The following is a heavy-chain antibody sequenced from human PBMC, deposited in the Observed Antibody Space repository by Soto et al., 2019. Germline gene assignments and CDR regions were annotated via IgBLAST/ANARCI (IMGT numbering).Heavy chain of an antibody. CDR2: IFPGDSDI. CDR1: GYSFTTYW. D-gene: IGHD5-12*01. CDR3: ARHSRSGYDSLNYYCGLDV. V-gene: IGHV5-51*01. J-gene: IGHJ6*02. Sequence: GESLKISCKGSGYSFTTYWIAWVRQMPGKGLEWMGIIFPGDSDITYSPSFQGQVTISAVRSITTAYLQWSSLKASDTAMYYCARHSRSGYDSLNYYCGLDVWGQGTTVTVSS.